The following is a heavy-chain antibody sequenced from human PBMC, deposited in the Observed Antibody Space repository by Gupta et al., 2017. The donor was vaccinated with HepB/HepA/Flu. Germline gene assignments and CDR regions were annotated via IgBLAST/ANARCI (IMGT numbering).Heavy chain of an antibody. D-gene: IGHD3-3*01. J-gene: IGHJ5*02. CDR2: LNGDGRTT. CDR3: YDLGGGWYDP. Sequence: EVQLLESGGGLVQPGGSLRLPCAASGFTFNNYAMSWVRQAPGQGLEWVSTLNGDGRTTYYADSVRGRFTISRDNSKNTVFLQMNSLRVEDTAVYYCYDLGGGWYDPWGQGTLVTVSS. CDR1: GFTFNNYA. V-gene: IGHV3-23*01.